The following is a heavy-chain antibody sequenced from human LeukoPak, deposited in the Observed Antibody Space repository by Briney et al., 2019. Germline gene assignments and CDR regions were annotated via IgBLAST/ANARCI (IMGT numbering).Heavy chain of an antibody. CDR1: GFTFSSHG. D-gene: IGHD3-16*01. CDR2: IGPSGEKT. V-gene: IGHV3-23*01. Sequence: PGGTLRLSCAASGFTFSSHGMNWVRQAPGKGLEWISGIGPSGEKTYYADSVKGRFTISRDNAKNSLYLQMNSLRAEDTAVYYCARSEIMKTPVKTYYFDYWGQGSLVSDCS. J-gene: IGHJ4*02. CDR3: ARSEIMKTPVKTYYFDY.